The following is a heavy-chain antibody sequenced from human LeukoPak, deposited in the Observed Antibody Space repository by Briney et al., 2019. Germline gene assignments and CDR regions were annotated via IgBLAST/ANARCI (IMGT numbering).Heavy chain of an antibody. CDR3: ARDLSPVVRASPMGY. D-gene: IGHD3-10*01. Sequence: GGSLRLSCAASGFTFSSYAFIWVRQAPGKGLEWVSSVSGSGARTFYADSVKGRFTISRDNSKNTLSLQMNSLRAEDTAVYYCARDLSPVVRASPMGYWGQGTLVTVSS. V-gene: IGHV3-23*01. J-gene: IGHJ4*02. CDR1: GFTFSSYA. CDR2: VSGSGART.